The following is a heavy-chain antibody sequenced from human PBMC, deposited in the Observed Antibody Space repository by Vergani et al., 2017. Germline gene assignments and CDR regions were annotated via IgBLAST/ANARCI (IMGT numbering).Heavy chain of an antibody. D-gene: IGHD6-19*01. CDR1: GFTFSSYG. CDR3: ARWGGAVAGTYYYGMDV. Sequence: QVQLVESGGGVVQPGGSLRLSCAASGFTFSSYGMHWVRQAPGKGLEWVAFIRYDGSNKYYADSVKGRFTISRDNSKNTLYLQMNSLRAEDTAVYYCARWGGAVAGTYYYGMDVWGQGP. V-gene: IGHV3-30*02. J-gene: IGHJ6*02. CDR2: IRYDGSNK.